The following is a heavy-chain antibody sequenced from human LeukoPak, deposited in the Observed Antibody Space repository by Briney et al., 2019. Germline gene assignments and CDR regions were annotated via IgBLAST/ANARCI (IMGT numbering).Heavy chain of an antibody. J-gene: IGHJ4*02. CDR1: GFTFSSYG. CDR2: ISYDGSNK. V-gene: IGHV3-30*18. D-gene: IGHD3-22*01. CDR3: AKDTEGITMIGPFDY. Sequence: GGSLRLSCAASGFTFSSYGMHWVRQAPGKGLEWVAVISYDGSNKYYADSVKGRFTISRDNSKITLYLQMNSLRAEDTAVYYCAKDTEGITMIGPFDYWGQGTLVTVSS.